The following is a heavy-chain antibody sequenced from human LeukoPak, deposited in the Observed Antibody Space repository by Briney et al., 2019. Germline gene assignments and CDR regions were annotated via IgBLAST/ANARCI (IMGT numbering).Heavy chain of an antibody. CDR3: AREGTTTVGAFDI. D-gene: IGHD1-26*01. J-gene: IGHJ3*02. V-gene: IGHV1-18*04. CDR2: INTANDKT. CDR1: GYTFTSYG. Sequence: GASVKVSCRPSGYTFTSYGLSWVRQAPGQGFEWMGWINTANDKTDYAQKFQDRVTMTTDTSTSTAYIEVRSLTSDDTAVYYCAREGTTTVGAFDIWGQGTLVTVSA.